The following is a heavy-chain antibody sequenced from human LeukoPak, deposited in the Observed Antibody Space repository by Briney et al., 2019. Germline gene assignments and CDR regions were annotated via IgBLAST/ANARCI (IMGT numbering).Heavy chain of an antibody. Sequence: GSLRLSCAGSGFTFSRYNMNWFRQAPGEGLERVSSISSSSSYIFYADSVKGRFTISRDNAKNSLYLQMNSLRAEDTAVYYCAKDAQWLVPEGYYYYMDVWGKGTTVTVSS. CDR1: GFTFSRYN. CDR3: AKDAQWLVPEGYYYYMDV. J-gene: IGHJ6*03. D-gene: IGHD6-19*01. CDR2: ISSSSSYI. V-gene: IGHV3-21*01.